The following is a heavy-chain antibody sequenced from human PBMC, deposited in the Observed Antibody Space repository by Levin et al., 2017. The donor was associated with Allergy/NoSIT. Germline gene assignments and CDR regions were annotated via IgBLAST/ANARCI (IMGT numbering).Heavy chain of an antibody. CDR2: IFSNDEK. D-gene: IGHD2-21*02. CDR1: GFSLSNARMG. V-gene: IGHV2-26*01. CDR3: ARISCGGDCHQFDY. J-gene: IGHJ4*02. Sequence: ESGPTLVKPTETLTLTCTVSGFSLSNARMGVSWIRQPPGKALEWLAHIFSNDEKSYSTSLKSRLTISKDTSKSQVVLTMTNMDPVDTATYYGARISCGGDCHQFDYWGQGTLVTVSS.